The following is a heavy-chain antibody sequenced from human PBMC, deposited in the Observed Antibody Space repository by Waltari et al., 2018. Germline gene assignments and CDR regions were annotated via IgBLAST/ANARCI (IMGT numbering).Heavy chain of an antibody. Sequence: QVQLQESGSGLVKPSETLSLTCTVSGGSISSYYWSWIRQPPGKGLEWIGYIYYSGSTSHNPSLKSRFTLSVDTSKNQFSLKLSSVTAADTAVYYCARFNRYCSSTSCYSWFDPWGQGTLVTVSS. CDR2: IYYSGST. V-gene: IGHV4-59*01. J-gene: IGHJ5*02. D-gene: IGHD2-2*01. CDR3: ARFNRYCSSTSCYSWFDP. CDR1: GGSISSYY.